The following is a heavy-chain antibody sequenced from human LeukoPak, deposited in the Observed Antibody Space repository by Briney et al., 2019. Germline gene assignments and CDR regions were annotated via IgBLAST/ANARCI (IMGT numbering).Heavy chain of an antibody. J-gene: IGHJ6*02. CDR3: ATLTMVRIGSFSRFYFGMDV. V-gene: IGHV1-24*01. Sequence: ASVKVSCKVSGYTLTELSMHWVRQAPGKGLEWMGGFDPEDGETIYAQKFQGRVTMTEDTSTDTAYMELSSLRSEDTAVYYCATLTMVRIGSFSRFYFGMDVWGQGTTVTVSS. CDR2: FDPEDGET. D-gene: IGHD3-10*01. CDR1: GYTLTELS.